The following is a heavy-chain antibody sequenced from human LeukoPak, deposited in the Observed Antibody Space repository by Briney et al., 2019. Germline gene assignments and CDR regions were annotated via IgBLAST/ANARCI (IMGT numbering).Heavy chain of an antibody. CDR3: ARDLIRLGFDY. CDR1: GYTFTGYY. J-gene: IGHJ4*02. V-gene: IGHV1-69*06. CDR2: IIPIFGTA. Sequence: SVKVSCKASGYTFTGYYMHWVRQAPGQGLEWMGGIIPIFGTANYAQKFQGRVTITADKSTSTAYMELSSLRSEDTAVYYCARDLIRLGFDYWGQGTLVTVSS. D-gene: IGHD1-26*01.